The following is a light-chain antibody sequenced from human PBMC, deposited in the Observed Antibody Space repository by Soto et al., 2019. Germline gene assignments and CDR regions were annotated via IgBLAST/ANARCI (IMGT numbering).Light chain of an antibody. CDR1: QSVSSY. CDR2: DAS. Sequence: EIVLTQSPATLSLSPGERATLSCRASQSVSSYLAWYQQKPGQAPRLFIYDASNRATGIPARFSGSGSGTDFTLTISSLEPEDFAVYYCQQRSNWLTFGPGTKVDIK. J-gene: IGKJ3*01. V-gene: IGKV3-11*01. CDR3: QQRSNWLT.